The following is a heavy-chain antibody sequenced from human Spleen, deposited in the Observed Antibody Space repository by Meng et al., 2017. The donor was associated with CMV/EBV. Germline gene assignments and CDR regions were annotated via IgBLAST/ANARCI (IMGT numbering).Heavy chain of an antibody. D-gene: IGHD2-15*01. Sequence: QVQRVRSGAEVKKPGASVKVSCKASGYTFTSYGISWVRQAPGQGLEWMGWINPNSGGTNYAQKFQGRVTMTRDTSISTAYMELSRLRSDDTAVYYCARVRSSNPDYWGRGTLVTVSS. CDR1: GYTFTSYG. CDR3: ARVRSSNPDY. CDR2: INPNSGGT. V-gene: IGHV1-2*02. J-gene: IGHJ4*02.